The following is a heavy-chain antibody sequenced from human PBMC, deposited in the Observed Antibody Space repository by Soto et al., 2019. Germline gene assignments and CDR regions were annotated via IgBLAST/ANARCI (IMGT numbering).Heavy chain of an antibody. CDR1: GYTLTELS. Sequence: ASVKVSCKVSGYTLTELSMHWVRQAPGKGLEWMGGFDPEDGETIYAQKFQGRVTMTEDTSTDTAYMELSSLRSEDTAVYYCATFERIKYYYGSGSYWFDPWGQGTLVTVSS. V-gene: IGHV1-24*01. CDR2: FDPEDGET. D-gene: IGHD3-10*01. J-gene: IGHJ5*02. CDR3: ATFERIKYYYGSGSYWFDP.